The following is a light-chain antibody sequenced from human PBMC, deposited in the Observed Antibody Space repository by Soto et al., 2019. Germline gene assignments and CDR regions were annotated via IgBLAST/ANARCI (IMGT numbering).Light chain of an antibody. CDR1: QSISDT. J-gene: IGKJ1*01. Sequence: EIVMMQAPSTLSVSPGGRATLSCRASQSISDTLAWYQQRPGQAPRLRIYGASTRATGIPASFSGSGSGTEFTRTIISLHSEDFAVYYCQQYKDWPPWTFGQGTKVDI. CDR2: GAS. V-gene: IGKV3-15*01. CDR3: QQYKDWPPWT.